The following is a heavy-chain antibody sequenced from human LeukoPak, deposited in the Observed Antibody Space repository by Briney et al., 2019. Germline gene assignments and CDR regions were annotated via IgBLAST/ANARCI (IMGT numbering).Heavy chain of an antibody. D-gene: IGHD3-3*01. J-gene: IGHJ5*02. CDR1: GGTFSSYA. CDR2: TIPIFGTA. CDR3: ARDARDYDFWSGYYGSSNWFDP. V-gene: IGHV1-69*13. Sequence: VASVKVSCKASGGTFSSYAISWVRQAPGQGLEWMGGTIPIFGTANYAQKFQGRVTITADESTSTAYMELSSLRSEDTAVYYCARDARDYDFWSGYYGSSNWFDPWGQGTLVTVSS.